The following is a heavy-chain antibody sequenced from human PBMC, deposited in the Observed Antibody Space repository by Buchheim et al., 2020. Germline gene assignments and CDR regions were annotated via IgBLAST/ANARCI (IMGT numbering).Heavy chain of an antibody. V-gene: IGHV3-30*18. Sequence: VQLLESGGGLVQPGGSLRLSCAASGFTFSNYAMSWVRQAPGKGLEWVAVISYDGGNKYYADSVKGRFTISRDNSNNTLYLQMSSLRAEDTAVYYCAKDGLVGGVSVSYYYMDVWGKGTT. J-gene: IGHJ6*03. CDR1: GFTFSNYA. CDR2: ISYDGGNK. CDR3: AKDGLVGGVSVSYYYMDV. D-gene: IGHD3-16*01.